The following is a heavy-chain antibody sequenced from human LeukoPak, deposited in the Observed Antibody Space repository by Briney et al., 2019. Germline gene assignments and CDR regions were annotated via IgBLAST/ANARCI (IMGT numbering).Heavy chain of an antibody. CDR3: ARAGLVRYYYGMDV. V-gene: IGHV1-18*01. CDR2: ISAYNGNT. CDR1: GYTFTSYG. Sequence: ASVNVSCKASGYTFTSYGISWVRQAPGQGLEWMGWISAYNGNTNYAQKLQGRATMTTDTSTSTAYMELRSLRSDDTAVYYCARAGLVRYYYGMDVWGQGTTATVSS. J-gene: IGHJ6*02. D-gene: IGHD6-6*01.